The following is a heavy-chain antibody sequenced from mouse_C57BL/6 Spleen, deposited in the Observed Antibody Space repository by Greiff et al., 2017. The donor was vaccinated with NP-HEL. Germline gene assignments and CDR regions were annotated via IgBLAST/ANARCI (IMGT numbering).Heavy chain of an antibody. J-gene: IGHJ4*01. V-gene: IGHV5-6*02. Sequence: EVKLVESGGDLVKPGGSLKLSCAASGFTFSSYGMSWVRQTPDKRLEWVATISSGGSYTYYPDSVKGRFTISRDNAKNTLYLQMSSLKSEDTAMYYCARQITTVVATQDAMDYWGQGTSVTVSS. CDR3: ARQITTVVATQDAMDY. CDR1: GFTFSSYG. D-gene: IGHD1-1*01. CDR2: ISSGGSYT.